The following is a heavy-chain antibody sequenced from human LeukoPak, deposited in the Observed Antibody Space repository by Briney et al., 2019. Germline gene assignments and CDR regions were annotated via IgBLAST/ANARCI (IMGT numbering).Heavy chain of an antibody. D-gene: IGHD6-13*01. CDR2: ISSSSSTI. Sequence: PGGSLRLSCAASGFTFSSYSMNWVRQAPGKGLEWVSYISSSSSTIYYADSVKGRFTISRDNAKNSLYLQMNSLRAEDTAVYYCARGAAAGLDYWGQGTLVTVSS. CDR1: GFTFSSYS. J-gene: IGHJ4*02. V-gene: IGHV3-48*01. CDR3: ARGAAAGLDY.